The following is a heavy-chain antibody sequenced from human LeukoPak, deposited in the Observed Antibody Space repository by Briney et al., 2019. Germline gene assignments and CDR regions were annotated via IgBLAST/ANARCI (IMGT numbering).Heavy chain of an antibody. Sequence: GESLKSSCKGSGYSFTTCWIGWMRQMPGKGLEWMGSIYPGDSDIRYSPSFQGQVTISADKSISTAYLQWSSLKASDTAMYYCARQRVNWGLVNDYRGQGTLVTVSS. D-gene: IGHD7-27*01. J-gene: IGHJ4*02. CDR3: ARQRVNWGLVNDY. CDR1: GYSFTTCW. CDR2: IYPGDSDI. V-gene: IGHV5-51*01.